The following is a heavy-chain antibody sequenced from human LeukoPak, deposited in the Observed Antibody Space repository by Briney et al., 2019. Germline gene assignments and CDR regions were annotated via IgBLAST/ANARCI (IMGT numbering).Heavy chain of an antibody. CDR2: ISGGGGST. J-gene: IGHJ4*02. CDR1: GFTFSSYA. Sequence: GGSLRLSCAASGFTFSSYAMTWVRQAPGKGLEWVSSISGGGGSTRYADSVQGRFTISRDNSKNTLYLQMNSLRAEDTAVYYCAKESPQFDYWGQGTLVTVSS. V-gene: IGHV3-23*01. CDR3: AKESPQFDY.